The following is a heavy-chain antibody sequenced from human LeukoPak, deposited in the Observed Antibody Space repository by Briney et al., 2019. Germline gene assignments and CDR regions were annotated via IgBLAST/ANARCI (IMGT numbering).Heavy chain of an antibody. J-gene: IGHJ4*02. Sequence: SETLSLTCTVSGYSISNGYYWGWIRQPPGKGLEWIGNIYHSGSTYYNPSLKSRVTISVDTSKNQFSLKLSSMTAADTAVYYCARGALLWFGDRMEYYFDYWGQGTLLTVSS. D-gene: IGHD3-10*01. CDR2: IYHSGST. CDR1: GYSISNGYY. CDR3: ARGALLWFGDRMEYYFDY. V-gene: IGHV4-38-2*02.